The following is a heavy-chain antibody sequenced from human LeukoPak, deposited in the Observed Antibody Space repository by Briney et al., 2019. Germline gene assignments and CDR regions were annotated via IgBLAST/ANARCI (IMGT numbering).Heavy chain of an antibody. CDR2: VYYTGTT. CDR1: GGSISSRNYY. J-gene: IGHJ4*02. V-gene: IGHV4-39*01. CDR3: ARGVGYYYDSSGQKGLDY. Sequence: SETLSLTCTVSGGSISSRNYYWGWIRQPPGKGLEWIGGVYYTGTTYSNPSLKSRVTISVDTSKNQFSLRLSSVTAADTAVYYCARGVGYYYDSSGQKGLDYWGQGTLVTVSS. D-gene: IGHD3-22*01.